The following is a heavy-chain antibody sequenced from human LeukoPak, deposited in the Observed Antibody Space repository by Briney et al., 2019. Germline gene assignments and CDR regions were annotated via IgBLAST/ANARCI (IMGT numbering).Heavy chain of an antibody. CDR1: GYTFTGYY. CDR3: ARGDYYGSGSYYVAFDY. V-gene: IGHV1-2*04. J-gene: IGHJ4*02. CDR2: INPNSGGT. D-gene: IGHD3-10*01. Sequence: ASVKVSCKASGYTFTGYYMHWVRQAPGQGLEWMGWINPNSGGTNYAQKFQGWVTMTRDTSISTAYMELSRLRSDDTAVYYCARGDYYGSGSYYVAFDYWGQGTLVTVSS.